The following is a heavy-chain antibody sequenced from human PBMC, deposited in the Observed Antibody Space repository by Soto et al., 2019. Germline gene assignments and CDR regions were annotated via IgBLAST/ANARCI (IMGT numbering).Heavy chain of an antibody. J-gene: IGHJ6*02. Sequence: GGSLRLSCAASGFTFSIYAMSWVRQAPGKGLEWVSAISGSGGSTYYADSVKGRFTISRDNSKNTLYLQMNSLRAEDTAVYYCAKSVSVYYYDSSGYYPYGYYGMDVWGQGTTVTVSS. V-gene: IGHV3-23*01. CDR3: AKSVSVYYYDSSGYYPYGYYGMDV. D-gene: IGHD3-22*01. CDR1: GFTFSIYA. CDR2: ISGSGGST.